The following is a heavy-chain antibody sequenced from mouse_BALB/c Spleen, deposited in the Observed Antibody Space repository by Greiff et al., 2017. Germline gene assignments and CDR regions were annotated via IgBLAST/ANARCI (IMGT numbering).Heavy chain of an antibody. V-gene: IGHV5-9-4*01. CDR3: ARALYGNSFAY. D-gene: IGHD2-1*01. CDR2: ISSGGSYT. J-gene: IGHJ3*01. CDR1: GFAFSSYD. Sequence: EVQLVESGGGLVKPGGSLKLSCAASGFAFSSYDMSWVRQTPEKRLEWVAEISSGGSYTYYPDTVTGRFTISRDNAKNTLYLEMSSLRSEDTAMYYCARALYGNSFAYWGQGTLVTVSA.